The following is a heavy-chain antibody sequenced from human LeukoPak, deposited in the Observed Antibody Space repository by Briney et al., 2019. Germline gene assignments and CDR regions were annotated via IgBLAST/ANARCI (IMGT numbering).Heavy chain of an antibody. CDR2: IFPNTGGT. J-gene: IGHJ4*02. CDR1: GYSFTDYY. V-gene: IGHV1-2*02. CDR3: ARDFSQYTGY. Sequence: ASVKVSCKASGYSFTDYYIHWVRQAPGQGLEWMGWIFPNTGGTKSAQKFQGRFTMTRDTSISTAYMELSSLRSDDTAIYYCARDFSQYTGYWGQGTLVTVSS. D-gene: IGHD2-2*02.